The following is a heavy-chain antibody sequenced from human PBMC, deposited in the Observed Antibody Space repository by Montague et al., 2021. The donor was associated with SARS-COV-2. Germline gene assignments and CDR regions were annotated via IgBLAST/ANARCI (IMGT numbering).Heavy chain of an antibody. J-gene: IGHJ4*02. CDR3: ATHRQHHDH. CDR1: GGSISSSIDY. Sequence: SETLSLTCTVPGGSISSSIDYWGWIRQPPGKGLEWIGSVYESGRTYYNPSLKSRVTISVDTSQNRFSLKLIAVTAADTAVYFCATHRQHHDHWGQGAMVAVSS. CDR2: VYESGRT. D-gene: IGHD6-13*01. V-gene: IGHV4-39*01.